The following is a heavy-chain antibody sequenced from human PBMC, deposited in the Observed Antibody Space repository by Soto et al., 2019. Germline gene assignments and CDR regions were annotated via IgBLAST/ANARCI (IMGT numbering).Heavy chain of an antibody. D-gene: IGHD6-13*01. V-gene: IGHV3-74*01. Sequence: GGSLRLSCAASGFTFRNYWMHWVRQVPGKGLVWVSRINSDGSSTSYADSVRGRFTFSRDNAKNTLYLQMNSLRAEDTAVYYCARLGGTYGSSWYAFDLWGQGTMVTVSS. CDR2: INSDGSST. J-gene: IGHJ3*01. CDR3: ARLGGTYGSSWYAFDL. CDR1: GFTFRNYW.